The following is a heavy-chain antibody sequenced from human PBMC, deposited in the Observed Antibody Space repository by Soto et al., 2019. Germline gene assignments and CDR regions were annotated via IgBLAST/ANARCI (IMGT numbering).Heavy chain of an antibody. J-gene: IGHJ6*02. V-gene: IGHV3-30*18. CDR1: GFTFSSYG. CDR2: ISYDGSNK. CDR3: VKDGSSGWPYYYGMDV. D-gene: IGHD6-19*01. Sequence: QVQLVESGGGVVQPGRSLRLSCAASGFTFSSYGMHWVRQAPGKGLEWVAVISYDGSNKYYADSVKGRFTISRANSKNTLYLQMSSLRAEDTAVYYCVKDGSSGWPYYYGMDVWGQGTTVTVSS.